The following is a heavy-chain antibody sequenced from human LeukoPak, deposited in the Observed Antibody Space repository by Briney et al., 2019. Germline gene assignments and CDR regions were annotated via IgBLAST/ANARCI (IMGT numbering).Heavy chain of an antibody. V-gene: IGHV1-69*01. D-gene: IGHD2-15*01. J-gene: IGHJ6*03. CDR2: IIPIFGTA. CDR3: ARLVEKLGYCSGGSCYDNYYYYMDV. CDR1: GGTFSSYA. Sequence: SVKVSCKASGGTFSSYAISWVRQAPGQGLEWMGGIIPIFGTANYAQKFQGRATITADESTSTAYMELSSLRSEDTAVYYCARLVEKLGYCSGGSCYDNYYYYMDVWGKGTTVTVSS.